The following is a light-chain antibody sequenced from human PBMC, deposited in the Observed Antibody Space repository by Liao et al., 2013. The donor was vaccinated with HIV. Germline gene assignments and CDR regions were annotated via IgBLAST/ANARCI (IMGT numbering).Light chain of an antibody. J-gene: IGLJ3*02. CDR2: YDN. V-gene: IGLV3-21*01. CDR1: NTGGRS. CDR3: QVWDTGNDHPRV. Sequence: VLTQPPSVSVAPGKTARITCGGPNTGGRSVHWYQQKPGQAPILVIYYDNNRPSGIPERFSGSTSGNTATLTISRVEAGDEADYYCQVWDTGNDHPRVFGGGTKLSVL.